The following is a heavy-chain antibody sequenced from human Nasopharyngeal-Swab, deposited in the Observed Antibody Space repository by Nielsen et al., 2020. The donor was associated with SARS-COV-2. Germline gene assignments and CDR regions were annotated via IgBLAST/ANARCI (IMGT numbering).Heavy chain of an antibody. CDR3: ATAFGVTMISPCNY. J-gene: IGHJ4*02. CDR2: ISSSSSYI. Sequence: GESLKISCAASGFTFSSYSMNWVRQAPGKGLEWVSSISSSSSYIYYADSVKGRFTISRDNAKNSLYLQMNSLRAEDTAVYYCATAFGVTMISPCNYWSQGTLVTVSS. CDR1: GFTFSSYS. D-gene: IGHD3-22*01. V-gene: IGHV3-21*01.